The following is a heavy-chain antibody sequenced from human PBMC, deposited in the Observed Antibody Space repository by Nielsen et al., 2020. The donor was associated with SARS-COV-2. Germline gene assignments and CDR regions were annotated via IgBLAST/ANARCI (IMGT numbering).Heavy chain of an antibody. D-gene: IGHD3-22*01. CDR3: ARHSLYDSSGLYVGDGALDI. V-gene: IGHV4-39*01. CDR2: IYYSGST. CDR1: GGSISSYY. Sequence: ESLKISCTVSGGSISSYYWSWIRQPPGKGLEWIGSIYYSGSTYYNPSLKSRVTISVDTSKNQFSLRLNSVTAADTAVYYCARHSLYDSSGLYVGDGALDIWGQGTLVTVSS. J-gene: IGHJ3*02.